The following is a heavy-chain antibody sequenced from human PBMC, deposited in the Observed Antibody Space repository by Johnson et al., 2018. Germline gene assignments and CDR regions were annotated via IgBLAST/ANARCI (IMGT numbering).Heavy chain of an antibody. CDR3: AGARSWGIQLYYYYYGMDG. CDR1: GFTFSSYG. J-gene: IGHJ6*02. Sequence: QVQLVESGGGVVQPGRSLRLSCAASGFTFSSYGMHWVRQAPGKGLEWVAVIWYDGSNKYYADSVKGRFTISRDNSKNTLYLQMNSLRAEDTAVYYCAGARSWGIQLYYYYYGMDGWGQGTTVTVSS. CDR2: IWYDGSNK. V-gene: IGHV3-33*01. D-gene: IGHD5-18*01.